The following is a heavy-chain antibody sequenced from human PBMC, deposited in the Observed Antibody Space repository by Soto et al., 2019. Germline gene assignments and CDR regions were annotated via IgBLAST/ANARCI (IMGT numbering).Heavy chain of an antibody. Sequence: QVQLVQSGAEVKKPGASVKVSCKASGYTFTNYYLHWVRQAPGQGLEWMGIINPSVRSTSYTQKFQGRLTLTRDTSTSTVYMELSSLTSDDTAVYYCARDYGNKNNIGAEYFQHWGQGTLVTVSS. CDR2: INPSVRST. CDR1: GYTFTNYY. V-gene: IGHV1-46*01. D-gene: IGHD3-16*01. CDR3: ARDYGNKNNIGAEYFQH. J-gene: IGHJ1*01.